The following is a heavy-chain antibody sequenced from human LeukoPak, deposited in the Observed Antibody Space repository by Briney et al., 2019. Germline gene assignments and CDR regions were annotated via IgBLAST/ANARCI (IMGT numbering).Heavy chain of an antibody. Sequence: GGTLRLSCAASGFTFSSYEMNWVRQAPGKGLEWVSYISNSGTMYYGDSVKGRFTISRDNAKNTLYLQMNTLRAEDTAVYSCARAPTGYSSSWPDFWGQGTLSPSP. J-gene: IGHJ4*02. CDR1: GFTFSSYE. V-gene: IGHV3-48*03. CDR3: ARAPTGYSSSWPDF. D-gene: IGHD6-13*01. CDR2: ISNSGTM.